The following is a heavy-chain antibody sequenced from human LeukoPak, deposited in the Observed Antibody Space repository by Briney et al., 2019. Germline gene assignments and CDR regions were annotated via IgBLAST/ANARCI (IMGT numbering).Heavy chain of an antibody. J-gene: IGHJ4*02. CDR1: GFTFDGYA. CDR3: AKDRSGYVDY. CDR2: ISWDGGST. D-gene: IGHD1-26*01. V-gene: IGHV3-43D*03. Sequence: GGSLRLSCAASGFTFDGYAMHWVRQAPGKGLEWVSLISWDGGSTYYADSVKGRFTISRDNSKNSLYLQMNSLRAEDTALYYCAKDRSGYVDYWGQGTLVTVSS.